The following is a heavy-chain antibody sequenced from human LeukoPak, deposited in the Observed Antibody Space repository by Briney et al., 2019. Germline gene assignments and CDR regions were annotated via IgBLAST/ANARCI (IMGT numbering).Heavy chain of an antibody. J-gene: IGHJ6*03. CDR3: ARGANIAVAGTPYYYYYYMDV. CDR2: INHGGST. V-gene: IGHV4-34*01. CDR1: GGSFSGYY. Sequence: SETLSLTCAVYGGSFSGYYWSWIRQPPGKGLEWIGEINHGGSTNYNPSLKSRVTISVDTSKNQFSLKLSSVTAADTAVYYCARGANIAVAGTPYYYYYYMDVWGKGTTVTVSS. D-gene: IGHD6-19*01.